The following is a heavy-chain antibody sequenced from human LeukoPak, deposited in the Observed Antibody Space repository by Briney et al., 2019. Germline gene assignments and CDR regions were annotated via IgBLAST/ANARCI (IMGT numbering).Heavy chain of an antibody. Sequence: GGSLRLSCAASGFTFTNYWMIRVRQAPGKGLEGVANINEDGSKKYYVGSVEGRFTISRDNAKNSVLLQMKSLRADDAAMYYCASSSYSCSSSWGQGTLVTVSS. CDR2: INEDGSKK. V-gene: IGHV3-7*01. CDR3: ASSSYSCSSS. CDR1: GFTFTNYW. D-gene: IGHD3-10*01. J-gene: IGHJ5*02.